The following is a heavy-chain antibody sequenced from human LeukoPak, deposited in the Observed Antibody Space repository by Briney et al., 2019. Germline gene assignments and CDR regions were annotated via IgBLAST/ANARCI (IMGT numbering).Heavy chain of an antibody. D-gene: IGHD1-26*01. CDR3: AREFTSAYSGSSGGL. CDR1: GFTFSIYS. V-gene: IGHV3-21*01. J-gene: IGHJ4*02. Sequence: GGSLRLSCAASGFTFSIYSLNWVRQAPGKGLEWVSSINGDSSSTYYADSVKGRFTISRDNAENSLYLQMNSLRGEDTAVYYCAREFTSAYSGSSGGLWGQGTLVTVSS. CDR2: INGDSSST.